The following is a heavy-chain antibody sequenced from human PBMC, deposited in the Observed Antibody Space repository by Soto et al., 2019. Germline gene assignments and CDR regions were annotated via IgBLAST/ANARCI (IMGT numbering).Heavy chain of an antibody. Sequence: EVQLVESGGGLVKPGGSLRLSCAASGFTFSNAWMSWVRQAPGKGLEWVGRIKSKTDGGTTDYAAPVKGRFTISRDDSKNTLYLQMNSLKTEDTAVYYCTTDFVVVVAPLLSVKFFDYWGQGTLVTVSS. D-gene: IGHD2-15*01. CDR3: TTDFVVVVAPLLSVKFFDY. J-gene: IGHJ4*02. V-gene: IGHV3-15*01. CDR1: GFTFSNAW. CDR2: IKSKTDGGTT.